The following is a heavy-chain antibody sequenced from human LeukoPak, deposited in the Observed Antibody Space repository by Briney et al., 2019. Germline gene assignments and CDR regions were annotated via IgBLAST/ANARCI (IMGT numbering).Heavy chain of an antibody. Sequence: PWESLSLTCTVSGFSIGSYYMSWIRQPPGKGLEWIGYIYYSGSTNYNPFLKSRVTISVDTSKNQFSLKLSSVTAADTAVYYCASSTVAAAGTPYYGMDVWGQGTTVTVSS. V-gene: IGHV4-59*01. CDR1: GFSIGSYY. CDR3: ASSTVAAAGTPYYGMDV. D-gene: IGHD6-13*01. CDR2: IYYSGST. J-gene: IGHJ6*02.